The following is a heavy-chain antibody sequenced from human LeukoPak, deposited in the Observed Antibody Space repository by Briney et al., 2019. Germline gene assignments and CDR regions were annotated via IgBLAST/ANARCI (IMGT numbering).Heavy chain of an antibody. J-gene: IGHJ4*02. CDR3: AGDYGDYGDY. CDR2: IIPIFGTV. Sequence: SVKVSCKASGGTFSSYAISWVRQAPGQGLEWMGGIIPIFGTVNYARKFQGRVTITADESTSTAYMELSSLRSEDTAVYYCAGDYGDYGDYWGQGTLVTVPS. D-gene: IGHD4-17*01. CDR1: GGTFSSYA. V-gene: IGHV1-69*13.